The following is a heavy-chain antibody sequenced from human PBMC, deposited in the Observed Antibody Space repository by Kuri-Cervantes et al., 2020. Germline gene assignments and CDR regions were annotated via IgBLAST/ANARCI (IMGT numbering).Heavy chain of an antibody. J-gene: IGHJ4*02. CDR2: IYHSGGT. V-gene: IGHV4-4*02. D-gene: IGHD2-2*01. CDR3: ARVWGGSSLDY. Sequence: GSLRLSCAVSGGSISSSNWWSWVRQPPGKGLEWIGEIYHSGGTNYNPSLKSRVTISVDKSKNQFSLKLSSVTAADTAVYYCARVWGGSSLDYWGQGTLVTVSS. CDR1: GGSISSSNW.